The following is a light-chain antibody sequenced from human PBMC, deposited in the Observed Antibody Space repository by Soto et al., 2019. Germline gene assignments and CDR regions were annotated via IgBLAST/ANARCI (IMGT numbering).Light chain of an antibody. CDR1: QSVSST. V-gene: IGKV3-15*01. J-gene: IGKJ5*01. CDR3: QQYNNWPPIA. Sequence: EVAMTQSPGTLSASPGQRATLSCGASQSVSSTLAWYQQNPGQPPRLLIYGASTRATGIPARFSGSGSGTTFTSTIVSLQPEDFAVYYCQQYNNWPPIAFGQATLLRL. CDR2: GAS.